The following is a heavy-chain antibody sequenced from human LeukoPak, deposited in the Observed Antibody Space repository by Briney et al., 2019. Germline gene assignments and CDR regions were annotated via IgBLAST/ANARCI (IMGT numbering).Heavy chain of an antibody. CDR1: GFTFSSYA. CDR3: AKPPAYCSSTSCSNYYYYYMDV. CDR2: ISGSGGST. V-gene: IGHV3-23*01. J-gene: IGHJ6*03. Sequence: GGSLRLSCAASGFTFSSYAMSWVRQAPGKGLEWVSAISGSGGSTYYADSVKGRFTISRDNSKNTLYLQMNSLRAEDTAVYYCAKPPAYCSSTSCSNYYYYYMDVWGKGPTVTVSS. D-gene: IGHD2-2*01.